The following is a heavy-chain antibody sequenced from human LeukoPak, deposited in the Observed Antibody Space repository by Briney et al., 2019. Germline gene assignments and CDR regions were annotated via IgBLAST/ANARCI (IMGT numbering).Heavy chain of an antibody. V-gene: IGHV3-30*02. Sequence: GGSLRLSCAASGFTFSSYGMHWVRQAPGKGLEWVAFIRYDGINKYYADSVKGRFTISRDNAKNSLYLQMNSLRAEDTAVYYCARDGDGYNVDYWGQGTLVTVSS. CDR3: ARDGDGYNVDY. J-gene: IGHJ4*02. CDR2: IRYDGINK. D-gene: IGHD5-24*01. CDR1: GFTFSSYG.